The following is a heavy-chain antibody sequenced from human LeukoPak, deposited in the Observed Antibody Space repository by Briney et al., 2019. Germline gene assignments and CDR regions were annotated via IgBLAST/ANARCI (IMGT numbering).Heavy chain of an antibody. D-gene: IGHD2-15*01. CDR3: AKDPVYCSGGSCYSDPYYFDY. CDR2: ISGSGGST. Sequence: GGSLRLSCAASGFTFSSYAMSWVRQAPGKGLEWVSAISGSGGSTYYADSVKGRFTISRDNSKNTLYLQMNSPRAEDTAVYYCAKDPVYCSGGSCYSDPYYFDYWGQGTLVTVSS. CDR1: GFTFSSYA. J-gene: IGHJ4*02. V-gene: IGHV3-23*01.